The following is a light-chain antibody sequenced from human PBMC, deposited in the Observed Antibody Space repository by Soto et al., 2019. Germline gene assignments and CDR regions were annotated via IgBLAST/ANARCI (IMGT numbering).Light chain of an antibody. V-gene: IGKV1-39*01. J-gene: IGKJ3*01. CDR1: QSIDSY. CDR3: LQSYSTLFT. CDR2: AAS. Sequence: DIQLTQSPSSLSASVGDRVTITCRAGQSIDSYLNWYQLKPGKAPQLLIYAASTLQSGVPSRFSGSGSGTDFTLTISSLQVEDFATYYCLQSYSTLFTFGPGTIVDI.